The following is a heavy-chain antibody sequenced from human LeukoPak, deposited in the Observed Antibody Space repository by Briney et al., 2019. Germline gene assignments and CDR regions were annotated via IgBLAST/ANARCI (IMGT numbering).Heavy chain of an antibody. J-gene: IGHJ4*01. D-gene: IGHD3-3*01. Sequence: QPGRSLRLSSAASGFTFSSYGMRWVRQAPGKGLEWVAVISYDGSNKYYADSVKGRFTISRDNSKNTLYLQMNSLRAEDTAVYYCAAPNFWSGYYALGYWGQGTLVTVSS. CDR2: ISYDGSNK. CDR1: GFTFSSYG. V-gene: IGHV3-30*03. CDR3: AAPNFWSGYYALGY.